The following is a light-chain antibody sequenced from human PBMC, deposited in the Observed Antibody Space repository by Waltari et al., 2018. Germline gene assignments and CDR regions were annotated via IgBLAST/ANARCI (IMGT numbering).Light chain of an antibody. CDR2: YDS. J-gene: IGLJ1*01. V-gene: IGLV3-21*01. CDR1: NIESKS. CDR3: QVWDANTDPGV. Sequence: SYVLTQPPSVAVAPGETARVTCGGNNIESKSVHWYQQKPGQAPVLVISYDSDRPSGIPDRFSGSNSGDTATLTISRVDAGDEADYYCQVWDANTDPGVFGTGTEVTVL.